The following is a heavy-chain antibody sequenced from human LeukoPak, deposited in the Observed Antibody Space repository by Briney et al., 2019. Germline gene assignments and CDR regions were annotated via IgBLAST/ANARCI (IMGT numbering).Heavy chain of an antibody. Sequence: PSETLSLTCAVYGGSFSGYYWSWIRQPPGKGLEWIGYIYYSGSTYYNPSLKSRVTISVDTSKNQFSLKLSSVTAADTAVYYCARDRYYDSSGFNWDAFDIWGQGTMVTVSS. J-gene: IGHJ3*02. CDR3: ARDRYYDSSGFNWDAFDI. D-gene: IGHD3-22*01. CDR2: IYYSGST. V-gene: IGHV4-30-4*08. CDR1: GGSFSGYY.